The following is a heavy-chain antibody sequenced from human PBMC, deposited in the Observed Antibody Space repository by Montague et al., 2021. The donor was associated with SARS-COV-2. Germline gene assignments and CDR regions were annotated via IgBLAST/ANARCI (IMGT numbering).Heavy chain of an antibody. CDR3: ARDTGGDGVMDV. J-gene: IGHJ6*02. D-gene: IGHD4-17*01. CDR2: AFYSGST. CDR1: GGSINSNY. Sequence: SETLSLTCTVSGGSINSNYWSWIRQPPGKGLEWIGNAFYSGSTNYNPSLKSRVTISVDTSKNQFSLKVSSVTAADTAVYFCARDTGGDGVMDVWGQGTTVSVSS. V-gene: IGHV4-59*01.